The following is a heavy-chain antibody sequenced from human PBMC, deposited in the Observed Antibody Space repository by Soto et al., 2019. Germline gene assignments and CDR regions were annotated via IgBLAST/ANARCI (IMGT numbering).Heavy chain of an antibody. CDR1: GGSISSGGYS. CDR2: IYHSGST. Sequence: SETLSLTCAVSGGSISSGGYSWSWIRQPPGKGLEWIGYIYHSGSTYYNPSLKSRVTISVDRSKNQFSLKLSSVTAADTAVYYCARVRYDSSGYYAYNWFDPWGQGTLVTVS. D-gene: IGHD3-22*01. CDR3: ARVRYDSSGYYAYNWFDP. J-gene: IGHJ5*02. V-gene: IGHV4-30-2*01.